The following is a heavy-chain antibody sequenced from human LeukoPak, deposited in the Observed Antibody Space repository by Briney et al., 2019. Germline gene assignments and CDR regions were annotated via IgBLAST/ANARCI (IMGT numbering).Heavy chain of an antibody. Sequence: GGSWGFSWAPPGFTFSDNKRSGIGKAQGKGRDGVSYISSSGSTIYYADSVKGRFTISRDNAKNSLYLQMNSLRAEDTAVYYCATVVAATFNAFDIWGQGTMVTVSS. J-gene: IGHJ3*02. CDR2: ISSSGSTI. CDR3: ATVVAATFNAFDI. D-gene: IGHD2-15*01. V-gene: IGHV3-11*01. CDR1: GFTFSDNK.